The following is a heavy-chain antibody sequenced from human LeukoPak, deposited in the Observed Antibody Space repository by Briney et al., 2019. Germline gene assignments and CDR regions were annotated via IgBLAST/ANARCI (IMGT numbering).Heavy chain of an antibody. V-gene: IGHV4-31*03. J-gene: IGHJ3*02. D-gene: IGHD3-16*02. Sequence: SQTLSLTCTVSGGSISSGTYYWSWTRQHPGKGLEWIGYIYYSGSTSYNPSLKSRVTISVDTSKNQFSLKLSSVTAADTAMYYCARDLSNYDYIWGSYRATDAFDIWGQGTMVTVSS. CDR1: GGSISSGTYY. CDR2: IYYSGST. CDR3: ARDLSNYDYIWGSYRATDAFDI.